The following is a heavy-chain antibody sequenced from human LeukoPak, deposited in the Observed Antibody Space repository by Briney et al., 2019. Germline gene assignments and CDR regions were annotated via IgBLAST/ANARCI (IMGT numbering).Heavy chain of an antibody. J-gene: IGHJ4*02. CDR1: GDTFSSYA. V-gene: IGHV1-2*06. CDR2: INPNSGGT. D-gene: IGHD5-18*01. Sequence: ASVKVSCKASGDTFSSYAISWVRQAPGQGLEWMGRINPNSGGTNYAQKFQGRVTMTRDTSISTAYMELSSLRSDDTAMFYCARATTAMVRPFDYWGQGTLVTVSS. CDR3: ARATTAMVRPFDY.